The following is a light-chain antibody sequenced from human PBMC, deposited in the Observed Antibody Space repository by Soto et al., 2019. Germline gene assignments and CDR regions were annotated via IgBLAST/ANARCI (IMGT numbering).Light chain of an antibody. V-gene: IGLV4-69*01. Sequence: QPVLTQSPSASASLGASVRLTCTLSSGHSSYAIAWLQQRPDKGPRYLMKLFTDGSHTKGDGIPDRFSGSSSGAERYLTISSLQSEDEADYYCQTWGSGFRVFGGGTKLTVL. CDR1: SGHSSYA. J-gene: IGLJ3*02. CDR2: LFTDGSH. CDR3: QTWGSGFRV.